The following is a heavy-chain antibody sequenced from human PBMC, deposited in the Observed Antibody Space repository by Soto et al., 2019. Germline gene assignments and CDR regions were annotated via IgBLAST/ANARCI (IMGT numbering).Heavy chain of an antibody. J-gene: IGHJ6*02. CDR1: GGSISSGGYY. D-gene: IGHD5-12*01. V-gene: IGHV4-31*01. CDR2: IYYSGST. Sequence: SETLSLTCTVSGGSISSGGYYWSWIRQHPGKGLEWIGYIYYSGSTYYSPSFQGQVTISADKSISTAYLQWSSLKASDTAMYYCARSGHKSGTSRDGYNYGIRSYYYYGMDVWGQGTTVTVSS. CDR3: ARSGHKSGTSRDGYNYGIRSYYYYGMDV.